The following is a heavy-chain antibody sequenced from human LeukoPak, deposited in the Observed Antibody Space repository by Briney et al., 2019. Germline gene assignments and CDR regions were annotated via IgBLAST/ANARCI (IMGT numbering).Heavy chain of an antibody. Sequence: PGGSLRLSCEVSGFTFSSFWMNWVRQAPGKGLEWIGSVFYGGSTYYNPFLKTRVTISVDTSKNQFSLQLNSLTAADTAMYYCAAGFDYWGQGTLVTVSS. J-gene: IGHJ4*02. CDR2: VFYGGST. CDR1: GFTFSSFW. CDR3: AAGFDY. V-gene: IGHV4-59*05.